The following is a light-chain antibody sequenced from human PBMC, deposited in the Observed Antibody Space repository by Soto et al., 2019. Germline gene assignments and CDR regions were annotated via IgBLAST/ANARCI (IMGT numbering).Light chain of an antibody. V-gene: IGKV1-39*01. CDR2: AAS. CDR1: QSISSY. CDR3: QQSYSTPT. J-gene: IGKJ1*01. Sequence: DIQMTQSPSSLSASVGDRVTITCRASQSISSYLNWYQQKPGKAPKVLIYAASSLQSGVPSRFSGSGSGTDLTLTISSLQPEDFATNYCQQSYSTPTFGQGTKVEIK.